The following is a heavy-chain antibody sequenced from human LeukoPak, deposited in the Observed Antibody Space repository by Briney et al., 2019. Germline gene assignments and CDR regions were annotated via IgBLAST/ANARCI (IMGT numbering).Heavy chain of an antibody. D-gene: IGHD6-6*01. J-gene: IGHJ6*03. CDR3: ARLTARRGGYYYYYMDV. V-gene: IGHV3-7*01. CDR2: IKQDGSEK. CDR1: GFTFSSYW. Sequence: PGGSLRLSCAASGFTFSSYWMSWVRQAPGKGLEWVANIKQDGSEKYYVDSVKGRFTISRDNAKNSLYLQMNSLRAEDTAVYYCARLTARRGGYYYYYMDVWGKGTTVTVS.